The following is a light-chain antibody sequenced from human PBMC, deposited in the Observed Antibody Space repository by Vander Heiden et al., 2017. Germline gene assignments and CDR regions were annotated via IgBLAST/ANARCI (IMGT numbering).Light chain of an antibody. Sequence: QAVLTQPSSLSASPGASASRTCTLRSGINVGTYRIYWYQQKPGSPPQYLLRYNSDSDKQQGSGVPSRFSGSKDASANAVLLLSSGLQSEDEADYYCMIWHSSAVVFGGGTKLTVL. CDR1: SGINVGTYR. CDR2: YNSDSDK. V-gene: IGLV5-45*02. J-gene: IGLJ2*01. CDR3: MIWHSSAVV.